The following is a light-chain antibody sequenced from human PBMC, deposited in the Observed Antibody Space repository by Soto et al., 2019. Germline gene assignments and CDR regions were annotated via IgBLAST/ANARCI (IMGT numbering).Light chain of an antibody. CDR2: DVS. CDR3: SSYTTSNTRQIV. CDR1: SSDVGGYNY. J-gene: IGLJ1*01. V-gene: IGLV2-14*03. Sequence: QSALTQPASVSGSPGQSITISCTGTSSDVGGYNYVSWYQHHPGKAPKLMIFDVSNRPSGVSNRFSGSKSGNTASLTISGLQPEDEAYYYGSSYTTSNTRQIVFGTGTKLTVL.